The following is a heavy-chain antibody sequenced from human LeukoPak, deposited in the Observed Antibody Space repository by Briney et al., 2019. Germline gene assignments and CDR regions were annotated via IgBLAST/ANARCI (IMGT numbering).Heavy chain of an antibody. CDR3: AKGEYHQDGIGENRFDN. D-gene: IGHD5-24*01. V-gene: IGHV3-43*01. CDR1: GFSFDDYT. J-gene: IGHJ4*02. Sequence: GGSLRLSCAASGFSFDDYTMHWVRQAPGKGLEWVCLITWDGGTTYYADSVRGRFTTSRDNAKNSVFLQMSSLRPEDTAVYYCAKGEYHQDGIGENRFDNWGQGALVTVSS. CDR2: ITWDGGTT.